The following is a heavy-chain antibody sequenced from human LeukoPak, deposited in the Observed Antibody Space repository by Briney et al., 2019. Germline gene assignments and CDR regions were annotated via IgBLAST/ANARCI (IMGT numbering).Heavy chain of an antibody. V-gene: IGHV4-39*07. CDR2: IYYSGST. Sequence: SETLSLTCTISGGSISSGGFYWSWIRQPPGKGLEWSGSIYYSGSTYYNPSLKSRVTISVDTSKNQFSLKLSSVTAADTAVYYCARGMSSWHNYYYYGMDVWGQGTTVTVSS. J-gene: IGHJ6*02. D-gene: IGHD6-13*01. CDR1: GGSISSGGFY. CDR3: ARGMSSWHNYYYYGMDV.